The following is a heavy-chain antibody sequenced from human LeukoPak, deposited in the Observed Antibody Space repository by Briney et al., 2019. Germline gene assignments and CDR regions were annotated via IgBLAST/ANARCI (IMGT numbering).Heavy chain of an antibody. CDR3: TTVHSSTWYLYYYYMDV. V-gene: IGHV3-15*01. J-gene: IGHJ6*03. Sequence: GGSLRLSCAASGFTFSSYGMSWVRQAPGKGLEWVGRIKSKTDAGTTDYAAPVKGRFTISRDDSKNTLYLQMNSLKTEDTAVYYCTTVHSSTWYLYYYYMDVWGKGTTVTVSS. CDR1: GFTFSSYG. CDR2: IKSKTDAGTT. D-gene: IGHD6-13*01.